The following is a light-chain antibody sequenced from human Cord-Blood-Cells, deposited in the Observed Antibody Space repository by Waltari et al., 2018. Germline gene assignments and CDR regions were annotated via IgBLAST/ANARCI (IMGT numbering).Light chain of an antibody. Sequence: DIQMTQSLSSLSASVGDRVTITCRASQSISSYLNWYQQKPGKAPKLLIYAASSLQSGVPSRFSGSGSGTDFTLTISSLQPEDFATYYCQQSYSTFSWTFGQGTKVEIK. CDR3: QQSYSTFSWT. CDR2: AAS. J-gene: IGKJ1*01. CDR1: QSISSY. V-gene: IGKV1-39*01.